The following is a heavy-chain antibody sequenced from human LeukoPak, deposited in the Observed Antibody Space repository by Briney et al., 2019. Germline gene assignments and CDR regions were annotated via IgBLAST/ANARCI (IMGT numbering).Heavy chain of an antibody. CDR3: ARARSGSLLDH. D-gene: IGHD1-26*01. CDR1: GGSISSYY. CDR2: IYYSGST. Sequence: SETLSLTCTVSGGSISSYYWSWIRQPPGKGLEWIGYIYYSGSTNYNPSLKSRVTISVDTSKNQFSLKLRSVTAADTAVYYCARARSGSLLDHWGQGTLVSVSS. J-gene: IGHJ4*02. V-gene: IGHV4-59*01.